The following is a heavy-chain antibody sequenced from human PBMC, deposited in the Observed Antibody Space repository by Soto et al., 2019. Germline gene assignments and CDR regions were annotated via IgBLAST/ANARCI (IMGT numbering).Heavy chain of an antibody. CDR1: GGSISSYY. Sequence: QVQLQESGPGLVKPSETLSLTCTVSGGSISSYYWSWIRQPPGKGLEWIGYIYYSGSTNYNPSLKSRVTISVDTSKNQFSLKLSSVTAADTAVYYCARSPPYCSGGSCYSFQHWGQGTLVTVSS. D-gene: IGHD2-15*01. V-gene: IGHV4-59*01. CDR2: IYYSGST. CDR3: ARSPPYCSGGSCYSFQH. J-gene: IGHJ1*01.